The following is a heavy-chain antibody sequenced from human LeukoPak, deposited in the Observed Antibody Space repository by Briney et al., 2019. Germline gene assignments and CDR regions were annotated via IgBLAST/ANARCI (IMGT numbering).Heavy chain of an antibody. CDR2: ISYDGRTT. J-gene: IGHJ4*02. V-gene: IGHV3-30*04. D-gene: IGHD7-27*01. Sequence: GRSLRLSCVASEFTFSIYAMHWVRQAPGKGLEWVSVISYDGRTTYLSDSVKGRFSTSRDNSKNTVNLQMNSLRDEDTAVYYCARDPSRLLNGGRLDYWGQGTLVTVSS. CDR1: EFTFSIYA. CDR3: ARDPSRLLNGGRLDY.